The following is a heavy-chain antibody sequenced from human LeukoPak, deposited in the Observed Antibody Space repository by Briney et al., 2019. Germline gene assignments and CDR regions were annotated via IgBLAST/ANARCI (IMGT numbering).Heavy chain of an antibody. D-gene: IGHD6-19*01. CDR3: TKATKWLAFDD. CDR1: GGSTRSHF. V-gene: IGHV4-59*11. Sequence: SEALPLTCTVSGGSTRSHFWSWIRQSPGKGLEWIGNIYTGGTTNYNPSLKSGVTISIDTSKNQLSLHLASVTAADTAVYYCTKATKWLAFDDWGRGTLVTVSS. J-gene: IGHJ4*02. CDR2: IYTGGTT.